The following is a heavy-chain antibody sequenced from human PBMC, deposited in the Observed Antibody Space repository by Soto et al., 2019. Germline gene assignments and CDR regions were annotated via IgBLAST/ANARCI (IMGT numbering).Heavy chain of an antibody. CDR1: GITLNNYA. D-gene: IGHD4-17*01. CDR3: ARRLTTETTVFDY. Sequence: EVQLLESGGGLVQPGGSLRLSCAAAGITLNNYAMSWVRQAPGKGLEWVSGINGGGGNTYYTDPVKGRFNISRDNSKNMLYLQMSSLGAEDTAIYYCARRLTTETTVFDYWGHGTLVTVSS. J-gene: IGHJ4*01. V-gene: IGHV3-23*01. CDR2: INGGGGNT.